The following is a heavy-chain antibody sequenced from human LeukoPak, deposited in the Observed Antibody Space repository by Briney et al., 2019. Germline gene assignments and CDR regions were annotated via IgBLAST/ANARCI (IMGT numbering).Heavy chain of an antibody. J-gene: IGHJ5*02. CDR2: ISGSGGST. Sequence: GGSLRLSCAASGFTFSSYAMSWVRQAPGKGLEWVSAISGSGGSTYYADSVKGRFTISRDNSKNTLYLQMNSLRAEDTAVYYCAKGPLGVGATGWFDPWGQGTLVTVSS. CDR1: GFTFSSYA. CDR3: AKGPLGVGATGWFDP. D-gene: IGHD1-26*01. V-gene: IGHV3-23*01.